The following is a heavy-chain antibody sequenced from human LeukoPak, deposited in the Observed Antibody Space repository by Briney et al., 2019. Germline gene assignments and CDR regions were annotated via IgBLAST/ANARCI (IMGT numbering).Heavy chain of an antibody. CDR2: ISFDGSEK. D-gene: IGHD3-3*01. V-gene: IGHV3-30*18. CDR3: AKGDPRSWPTWSRHGNIVSDHQYDMDV. Sequence: GGSLRLSCVGSGFTFSSYGMHWVRQAPGKGLEWVALISFDGSEKYYADFVKGRFTVSRDNSKNTVYLQMNSLRPEDTAVFYCAKGDPRSWPTWSRHGNIVSDHQYDMDVWGQGTTVTVSS. J-gene: IGHJ6*02. CDR1: GFTFSSYG.